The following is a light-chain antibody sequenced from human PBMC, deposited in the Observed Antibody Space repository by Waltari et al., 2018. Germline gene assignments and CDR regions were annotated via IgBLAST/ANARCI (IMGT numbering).Light chain of an antibody. V-gene: IGKV1-5*03. CDR1: QSISTW. CDR2: ESS. Sequence: DIQMTQSPATLSASVGDRVTITCRASQSISTWLDWYQQKPGNSPNLLIYESSSLESGVPSRFSGSGSGTELTLTISGLQPDDFATYYCQQYNSFPITFGPGTRLEIK. J-gene: IGKJ5*01. CDR3: QQYNSFPIT.